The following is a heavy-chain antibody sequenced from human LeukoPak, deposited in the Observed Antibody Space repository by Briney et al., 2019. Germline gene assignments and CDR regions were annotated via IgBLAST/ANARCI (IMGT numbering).Heavy chain of an antibody. CDR2: INHRGST. V-gene: IGHV4-34*01. Sequence: SETLSLTCTVSGGSISSYYWNWIRQPPGKGLEWIREINHRGSTTYNPSLRSRVTISLDTSKNQFSLKLSSVTAADTAVYYCARVGLDWGSIDYWGQGTLVTVSS. CDR1: GGSISSYY. J-gene: IGHJ4*02. D-gene: IGHD3/OR15-3a*01. CDR3: ARVGLDWGSIDY.